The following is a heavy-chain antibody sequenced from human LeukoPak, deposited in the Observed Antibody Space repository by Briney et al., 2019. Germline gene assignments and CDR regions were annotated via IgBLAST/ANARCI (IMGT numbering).Heavy chain of an antibody. D-gene: IGHD6-19*01. Sequence: SQTLSLTCTVSGGSISSGSYYWSWIRQPAGKGLEWIGRIYTSGSTNYNPSLKSRVTMSVDTSKNQFSLKLSSVTAADTAVYYCARLNSSGWLLDYWGQGTLVTVSS. J-gene: IGHJ4*02. CDR1: GGSISSGSYY. CDR3: ARLNSSGWLLDY. CDR2: IYTSGST. V-gene: IGHV4-61*02.